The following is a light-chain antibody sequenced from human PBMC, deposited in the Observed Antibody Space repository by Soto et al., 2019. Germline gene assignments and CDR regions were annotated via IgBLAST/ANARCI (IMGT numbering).Light chain of an antibody. CDR1: QDISNN. Sequence: DIQMTQSPSSLSASIGDRVTITCQASQDISNNLNWYQQKPGKAPKLLIYDASNLKTGVPSRFSGSGSESDFTFTISSLQPEDIATYYCQQYFHRRLTFGGGTKVEI. CDR2: DAS. J-gene: IGKJ4*01. V-gene: IGKV1-33*01. CDR3: QQYFHRRLT.